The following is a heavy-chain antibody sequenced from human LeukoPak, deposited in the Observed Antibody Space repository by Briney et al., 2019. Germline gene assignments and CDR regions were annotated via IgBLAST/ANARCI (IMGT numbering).Heavy chain of an antibody. D-gene: IGHD2-8*01. CDR3: AKSHCTNGVCPNWFDP. CDR2: ISGSGGST. V-gene: IGHV3-23*01. CDR1: GFTFSSYA. J-gene: IGHJ5*02. Sequence: GGSLRLSCAASGFTFSSYAMSWVRQAPGKGLEWVSAISGSGGSTYYADSVKVRFTISRDNSKNTLYLQMNSLRAEDTAVYYCAKSHCTNGVCPNWFDPWGQGTLVTVS.